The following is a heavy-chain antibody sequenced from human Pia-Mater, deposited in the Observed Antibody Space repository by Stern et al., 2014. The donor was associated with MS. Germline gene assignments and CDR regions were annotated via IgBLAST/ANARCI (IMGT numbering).Heavy chain of an antibody. CDR1: GYPFTSYG. V-gene: IGHV1-18*01. CDR2: ISSYNGAT. Sequence: VHLVESGAEVKKPGASVKVSCKASGYPFTSYGINWVRQAPGQGLEWMGWISSYNGATNYAQKLQGRVTMTTDTSTSTAYMELRSLRSDDTAVYYCARDLAGGAVAGTAPDYWGQGTLVTVSS. J-gene: IGHJ4*02. CDR3: ARDLAGGAVAGTAPDY. D-gene: IGHD6-19*01.